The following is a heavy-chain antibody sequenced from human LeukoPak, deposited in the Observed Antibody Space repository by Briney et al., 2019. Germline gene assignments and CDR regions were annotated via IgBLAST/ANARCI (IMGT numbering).Heavy chain of an antibody. V-gene: IGHV4-59*01. Sequence: SETLSLTCTVPGGSISRYYWSWIRQPPGKGLEWIGHIYGSGSTNYNPSLKSRVTLSVDTSKNQFSLKLSSVTAADTAVYYCAREGTSGTHLNWFDPWGQGTLVTVSS. CDR3: AREGTSGTHLNWFDP. CDR1: GGSISRYY. J-gene: IGHJ5*02. CDR2: IYGSGST. D-gene: IGHD1-1*01.